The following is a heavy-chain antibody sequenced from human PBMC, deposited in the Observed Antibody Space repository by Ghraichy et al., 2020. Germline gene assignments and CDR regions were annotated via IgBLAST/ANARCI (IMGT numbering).Heavy chain of an antibody. Sequence: GSLRLSCAASGFTFNNYAMAWVRQAPGKGLEWVSSISGSGGSTFFADSVKGRFTISRDSSKNSLYLQMNSLRPEDTAVYYCAKAESYYYYGMDVWGQGTTVTVSS. D-gene: IGHD3-10*01. J-gene: IGHJ6*02. CDR2: ISGSGGST. CDR1: GFTFNNYA. V-gene: IGHV3-23*01. CDR3: AKAESYYYYGMDV.